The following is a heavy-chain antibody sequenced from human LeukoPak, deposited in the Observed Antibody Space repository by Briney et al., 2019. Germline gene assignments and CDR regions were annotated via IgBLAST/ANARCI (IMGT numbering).Heavy chain of an antibody. J-gene: IGHJ4*02. CDR3: AREYVADSSPLFDY. CDR2: INPNTGGT. CDR1: GYSFIGYS. Sequence: ASVNVSCKASGYSFIGYSMHWVRQAPGQGLEWMGRINPNTGGTNYAQKFQGRVTMTRDTSISTAYMELSSLRSDDTAVYHCAREYVADSSPLFDYWGQGSLVTVSS. V-gene: IGHV1-2*02. D-gene: IGHD6-13*01.